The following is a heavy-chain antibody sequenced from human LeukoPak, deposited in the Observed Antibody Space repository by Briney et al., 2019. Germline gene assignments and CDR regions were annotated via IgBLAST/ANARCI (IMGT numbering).Heavy chain of an antibody. CDR1: GFTFSSYW. CDR2: IKQDGSDK. D-gene: IGHD5-18*01. CDR3: ARGYSSGDY. J-gene: IGHJ4*02. V-gene: IGHV3-7*04. Sequence: GGPLRLSCAASGFTFSSYWMSWVRQAPGKGLEWVANIKQDGSDKFYVDSVKGRFTISRDNAKNSLYLQMNSLRAEDTAVYYCARGYSSGDYWGQGTLVTVSS.